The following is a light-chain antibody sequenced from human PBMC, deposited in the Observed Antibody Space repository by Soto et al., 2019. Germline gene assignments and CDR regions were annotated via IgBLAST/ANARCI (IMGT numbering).Light chain of an antibody. CDR2: AAS. CDR3: KKYDSAPLT. V-gene: IGKV1-27*01. CDR1: QDISHY. J-gene: IGKJ3*01. Sequence: DIQMTQSPSSLSASVGDRVTITCRASQDISHYLAWYQQKPGKVPKLLIYAASTLQSGVPSRFSGSGSGTDFTLTISSLQPEDVATYYCKKYDSAPLTFGPGTKVHIK.